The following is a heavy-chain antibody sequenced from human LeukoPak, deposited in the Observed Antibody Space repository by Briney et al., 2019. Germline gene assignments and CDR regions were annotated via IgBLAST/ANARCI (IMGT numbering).Heavy chain of an antibody. CDR2: INTDGSST. CDR3: ARDPYIAAAEGAFDI. CDR1: GFTFSSYW. V-gene: IGHV3-74*01. D-gene: IGHD6-13*01. J-gene: IGHJ3*02. Sequence: GGSLRLSCAASGFTFSSYWMHWVRQAPGKGLVWVSRINTDGSSTSYADSVKGRFTISRDNAKNTLYLQMNSLRAEDTAVYYCARDPYIAAAEGAFDIWGQGTMVTVSS.